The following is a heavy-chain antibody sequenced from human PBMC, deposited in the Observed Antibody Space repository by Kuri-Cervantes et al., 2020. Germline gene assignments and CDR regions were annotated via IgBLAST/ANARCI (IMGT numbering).Heavy chain of an antibody. D-gene: IGHD4-17*01. Sequence: GESLKISCAASGFTVSSKYMSWVRQAPGKGLEWVSVIYSGGSTYYADSVKGRFTISRDNSKNTLYLQMNSLRAEDTAVYYCARDRGYGDPMDFDYWGQGTLVTVSS. CDR2: IYSGGST. CDR1: GFTVSSKY. J-gene: IGHJ4*02. V-gene: IGHV3-66*01. CDR3: ARDRGYGDPMDFDY.